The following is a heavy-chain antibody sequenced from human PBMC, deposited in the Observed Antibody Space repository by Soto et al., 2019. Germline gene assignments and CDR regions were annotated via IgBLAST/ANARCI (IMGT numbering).Heavy chain of an antibody. CDR1: GYPFTTYY. CDR2: IDPRSGGT. Sequence: HVQLVQSGTEVKKPGASVRVSCMVSGYPFTTYYIHWVRQAPGQGLEWMGWIDPRSGGTVYEQKFQGRVTMTRDTSIRTVDMDLSGLTSDDTAIYYCATDDYGIFPYWGQGSLVTVSS. J-gene: IGHJ4*02. D-gene: IGHD3-10*01. V-gene: IGHV1-2*02. CDR3: ATDDYGIFPY.